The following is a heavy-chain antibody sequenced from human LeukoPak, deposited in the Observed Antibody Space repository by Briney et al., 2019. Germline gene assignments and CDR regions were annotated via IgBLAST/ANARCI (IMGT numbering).Heavy chain of an antibody. V-gene: IGHV3-9*01. CDR3: AKAGDPPYWYFDL. CDR2: ISWNSGSI. CDR1: GFTFDDYA. J-gene: IGHJ2*01. Sequence: GGSLRLSCAASGFTFDDYAMHWVRRAPGKGLEGVSGISWNSGSIGYADSVKGRFTISRDNAKNSLYLQMNSLRAEDTALYYCAKAGDPPYWYFDLWGRGTLVTVSS. D-gene: IGHD7-27*01.